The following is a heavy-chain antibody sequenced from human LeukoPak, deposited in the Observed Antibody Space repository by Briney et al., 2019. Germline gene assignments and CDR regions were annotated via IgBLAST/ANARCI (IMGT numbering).Heavy chain of an antibody. CDR1: GFSLSDYA. CDR2: IWYDGSNT. CDR3: ARDPGLRLDS. J-gene: IGHJ4*02. V-gene: IGHV3-33*01. Sequence: GGCPRLSCAASGFSLSDYAMPWVRQTPGKGLEWVAVIWYDGSNTYYSEFVKGRFAISRDTSRNTLYLQMNNVRAEDTAVYFCARDPGLRLDSWGQGPLV.